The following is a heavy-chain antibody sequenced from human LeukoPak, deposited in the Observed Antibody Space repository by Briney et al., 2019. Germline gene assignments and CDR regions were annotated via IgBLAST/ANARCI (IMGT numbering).Heavy chain of an antibody. Sequence: PGGSLRLSCAASGFTFSSYGMHWVRQAPGKGLEWVAFIRYDGSNKYYADSVKGRFTISRDNSKNTLYLQMNSLRAEDTAVYYCAKMDGFKTAQLWFHLDYWGQGTLVTVSS. CDR1: GFTFSSYG. CDR3: AKMDGFKTAQLWFHLDY. J-gene: IGHJ4*02. V-gene: IGHV3-30*02. D-gene: IGHD5-18*01. CDR2: IRYDGSNK.